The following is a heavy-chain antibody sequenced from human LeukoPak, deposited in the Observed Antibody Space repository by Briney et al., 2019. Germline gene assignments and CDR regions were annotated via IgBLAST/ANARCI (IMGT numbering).Heavy chain of an antibody. Sequence: ASVKVSCKVSGYTLTELSMHWVRQAPGKGLEWMGGLDREDGETIYAQKFQGRVTMTEDTSTDTAYMELSSPRSEDTAVYYCATYYYDSSGYSWGQGTLVTVSS. V-gene: IGHV1-24*01. CDR2: LDREDGET. D-gene: IGHD3-22*01. CDR3: ATYYYDSSGYS. J-gene: IGHJ4*02. CDR1: GYTLTELS.